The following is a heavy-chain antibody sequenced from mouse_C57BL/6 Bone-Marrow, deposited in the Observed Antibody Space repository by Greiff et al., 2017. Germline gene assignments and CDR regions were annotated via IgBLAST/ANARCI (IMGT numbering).Heavy chain of an antibody. CDR3: TRYGYFPWFAY. J-gene: IGHJ3*01. Sequence: VQLQESGAELVRPGASVTLSCKASGYTFTDYEMHWVKQTPVHGLEWIGAIDPETGGTAYNQKFKGKAILTADKSSSTAYMELRSLTSEDSAVYYCTRYGYFPWFAYWGQGTLVTVSA. D-gene: IGHD2-2*01. V-gene: IGHV1-15*01. CDR1: GYTFTDYE. CDR2: IDPETGGT.